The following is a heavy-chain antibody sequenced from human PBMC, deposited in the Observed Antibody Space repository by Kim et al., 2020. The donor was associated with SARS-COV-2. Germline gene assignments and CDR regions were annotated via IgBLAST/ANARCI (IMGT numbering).Heavy chain of an antibody. CDR2: INHSGST. V-gene: IGHV4-34*01. CDR1: GGSFSGYY. Sequence: SETLSLTCAVYGGSFSGYYWSWIRQPPGKGLEWIGEINHSGSTNYNPSLKSRVTISVDTSKNQFSLKLSSVTAADTAVYYCARGTPHYGSGDHATTPDFDYWGQGTLVTVSS. D-gene: IGHD3-10*01. CDR3: ARGTPHYGSGDHATTPDFDY. J-gene: IGHJ4*02.